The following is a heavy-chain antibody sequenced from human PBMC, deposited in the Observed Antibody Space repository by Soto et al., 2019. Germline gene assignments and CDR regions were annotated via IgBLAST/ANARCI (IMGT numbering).Heavy chain of an antibody. CDR1: GFTFSNYG. CDR2: ILNDGSNR. J-gene: IGHJ6*02. Sequence: QVQLVESGGGVVQPGRSLRLSCAASGFTFSNYGMHGVRQAPGKGLEWVAVILNDGSNRYHADSVKDRFTISRDNSKNMLYLQMNSLRAEDTAVYYCARDDEYSGNGMDVWGQGTTVTVS. V-gene: IGHV3-33*01. D-gene: IGHD3-10*01. CDR3: ARDDEYSGNGMDV.